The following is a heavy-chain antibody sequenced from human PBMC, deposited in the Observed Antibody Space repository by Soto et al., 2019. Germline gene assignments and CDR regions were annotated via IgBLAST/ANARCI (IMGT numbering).Heavy chain of an antibody. J-gene: IGHJ4*02. V-gene: IGHV4-4*02. CDR2: IHHSGST. CDR1: SASIITEQR. Sequence: QMQLQESGPGLVKPSETLSLTCAVSSASIITEQRWTWVRQPPGKGLEWIGEIHHSGSTNNNPALRSRVTMSVAKSRNQFYLNLNSVTAADTALYYCARSFGWYAIDHWGQGTLVIVSS. D-gene: IGHD6-19*01. CDR3: ARSFGWYAIDH.